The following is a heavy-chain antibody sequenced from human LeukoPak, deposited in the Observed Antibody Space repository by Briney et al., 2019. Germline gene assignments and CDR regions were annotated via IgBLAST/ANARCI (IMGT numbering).Heavy chain of an antibody. V-gene: IGHV4-34*01. CDR1: GGSFSGYY. D-gene: IGHD3-9*01. CDR2: TNHSGST. Sequence: PSETLSLTCAVYGGSFSGYYWSWIRQPPGKGLEWIGETNHSGSTNYNPSLKSRVTISVDTSKNQFSLKLSSVTAADTAVHYCARGRPYYDILTGYSLRFDYWGQGTLVTVSS. CDR3: ARGRPYYDILTGYSLRFDY. J-gene: IGHJ4*02.